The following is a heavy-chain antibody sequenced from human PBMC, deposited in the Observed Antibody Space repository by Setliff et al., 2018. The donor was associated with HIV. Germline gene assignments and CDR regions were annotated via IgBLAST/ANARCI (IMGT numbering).Heavy chain of an antibody. Sequence: ASVKVSCKASNYTLINYGVSWVRQAPGQGLEWMGWIGSYSGYTFYAQKFQGRLTMTEDTSTDTAYMELSSLRSDDTAMYYCATDPGYSSTWYSESFQHWGQGTVVTVSS. CDR2: IGSYSGYT. J-gene: IGHJ1*01. D-gene: IGHD6-13*01. CDR1: NYTLINYG. CDR3: ATDPGYSSTWYSESFQH. V-gene: IGHV1-18*01.